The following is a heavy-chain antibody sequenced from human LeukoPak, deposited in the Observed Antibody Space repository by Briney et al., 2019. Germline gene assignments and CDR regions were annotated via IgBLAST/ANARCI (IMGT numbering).Heavy chain of an antibody. J-gene: IGHJ4*02. V-gene: IGHV3-64D*06. Sequence: GGPLRLSCSASGFTFSTYAMHWVRQAPGKGLEYVSAISSNGGSTYYADSVKGRFTISRDNSKNTLYLQMSSLRAEDTAVYYCVKDLSHTGNPLYNFEYWGQGTLVTVSS. D-gene: IGHD1-1*01. CDR3: VKDLSHTGNPLYNFEY. CDR2: ISSNGGST. CDR1: GFTFSTYA.